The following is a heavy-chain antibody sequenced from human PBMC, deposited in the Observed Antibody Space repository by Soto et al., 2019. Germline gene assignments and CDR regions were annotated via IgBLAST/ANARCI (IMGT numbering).Heavy chain of an antibody. D-gene: IGHD3-22*01. CDR3: AKGGSGNYLTYYYYYGMDV. CDR1: GFSLSNNG. CDR2: ISYDGNNK. J-gene: IGHJ6*02. Sequence: PGGSLRLSCSASGFSLSNNGMHWFRQAPEKGLEWVAVISYDGNNKYYADSVKGRFTISRDNSKNTVYLEMNNLRAEDTAMYYCAKGGSGNYLTYYYYYGMDVWGQGTTVTGSS. V-gene: IGHV3-30*18.